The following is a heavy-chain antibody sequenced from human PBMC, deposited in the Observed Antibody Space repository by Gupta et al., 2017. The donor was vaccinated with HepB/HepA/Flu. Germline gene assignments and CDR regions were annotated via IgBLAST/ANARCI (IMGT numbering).Heavy chain of an antibody. J-gene: IGHJ6*02. CDR3: AKDQLLWFGELSPVPVTYGMDV. V-gene: IGHV3-30*18. D-gene: IGHD3-10*01. CDR2: IAYDGSNK. CDR1: GFTFSSYG. Sequence: QVQLVESGGGVVQPGRSLRLSCAASGFTFSSYGMPWVRQAPGKGLEWVAVIAYDGSNKYYADSVKGRFTISRDNSKNTLYLQMNSLRAEDTAVYYCAKDQLLWFGELSPVPVTYGMDVWGQGTTVTVSS.